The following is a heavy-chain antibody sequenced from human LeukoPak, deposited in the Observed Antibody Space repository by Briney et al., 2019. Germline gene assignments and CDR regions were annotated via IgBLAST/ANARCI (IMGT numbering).Heavy chain of an antibody. J-gene: IGHJ6*03. V-gene: IGHV4-39*01. Sequence: SETLSLTCTVSGGSISSSSYYWGWIRQPPGKGLEWIGSIYYSGSTYYNPSLKSRVTISVDTSKNQFSLKLSSVTAADTAVYYCARRGYGYGYYYYYMDVWGKGTTVTISS. D-gene: IGHD5-18*01. CDR1: GGSISSSSYY. CDR3: ARRGYGYGYYYYYMDV. CDR2: IYYSGST.